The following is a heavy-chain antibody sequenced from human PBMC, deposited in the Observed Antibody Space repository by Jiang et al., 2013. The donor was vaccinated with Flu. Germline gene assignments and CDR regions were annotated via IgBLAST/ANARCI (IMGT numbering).Heavy chain of an antibody. CDR3: AKDLWGLRDLTNYFDY. Sequence: VQLLESGGGVVQPGRSLRLSCAASGFTFSSYGIHWVRQAPGKGLEWVAVISYDGSNKYYADSVKGRFTISRDNSKNTLYLQMNSLRAEDTAVYYCAKDLWGLRDLTNYFDYWGQGTLVTVSS. J-gene: IGHJ4*02. V-gene: IGHV3-30*18. CDR1: GFTFSSYG. CDR2: ISYDGSNK. D-gene: IGHD2-21*02.